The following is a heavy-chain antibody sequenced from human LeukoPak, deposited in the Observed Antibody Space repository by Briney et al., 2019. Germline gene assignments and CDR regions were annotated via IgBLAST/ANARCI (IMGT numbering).Heavy chain of an antibody. CDR3: ARSLWAASSGAFNI. CDR1: GFTFSSDT. Sequence: GGSLRLSCAASGFTFSSDTMNWVRQAPGKGLEWVSSISSSSNYIYYGDSLKGRFTVSRDNAKNSLYLQMNSLRAEDTAVYYCARSLWAASSGAFNIWGQGTMVTVSS. CDR2: ISSSSNYI. D-gene: IGHD6-19*01. J-gene: IGHJ3*02. V-gene: IGHV3-21*01.